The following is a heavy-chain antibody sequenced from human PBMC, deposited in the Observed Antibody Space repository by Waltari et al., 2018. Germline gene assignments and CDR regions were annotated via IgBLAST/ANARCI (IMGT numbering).Heavy chain of an antibody. D-gene: IGHD4-17*01. CDR2: IYHRGST. Sequence: QVQLQESGPGLVKPSETLSLTCAVSGYSISSGYYWGWIRQPPGKGLEWIGSIYHRGSTYYNPSLKSRVTISVDTSKNQFSLKLSSVTAADTAVYYCARPSTVTTYFDYWGQGTLVTVSS. V-gene: IGHV4-38-2*01. CDR3: ARPSTVTTYFDY. J-gene: IGHJ4*02. CDR1: GYSISSGYY.